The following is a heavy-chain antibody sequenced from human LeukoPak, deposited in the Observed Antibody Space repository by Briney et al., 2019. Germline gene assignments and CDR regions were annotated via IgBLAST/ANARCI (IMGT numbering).Heavy chain of an antibody. Sequence: GRSLRLSCAASGFTFSSYGMHWVRQAPGKGLEWVANMKQDGSEKYYVDSVKDRFTISRDNAKNSLYLQMNSLRAEDTAVYYCARDGSDYGEYDYWGQGTLVTVSS. CDR2: MKQDGSEK. V-gene: IGHV3-7*03. CDR3: ARDGSDYGEYDY. D-gene: IGHD4-17*01. J-gene: IGHJ4*02. CDR1: GFTFSSYG.